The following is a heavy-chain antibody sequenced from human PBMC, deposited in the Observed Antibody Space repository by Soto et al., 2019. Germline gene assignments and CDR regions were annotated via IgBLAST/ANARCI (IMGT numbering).Heavy chain of an antibody. Sequence: EVQLLESGGGLVQPGGSLRLSCAASGFSLSSYAMSWVRQAPGKGLEWVSALSGGGGTTYDADSVKGRFTISRDNSKNTLYLQMNSLRVEDTAIYHCARARVPTIRAFDIWGLGTMVTVSS. CDR2: LSGGGGTT. D-gene: IGHD5-12*01. CDR1: GFSLSSYA. CDR3: ARARVPTIRAFDI. J-gene: IGHJ3*02. V-gene: IGHV3-23*01.